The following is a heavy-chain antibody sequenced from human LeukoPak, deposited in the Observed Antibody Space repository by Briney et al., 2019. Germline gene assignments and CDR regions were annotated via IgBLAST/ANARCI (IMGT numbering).Heavy chain of an antibody. V-gene: IGHV4-34*01. CDR2: INHSGST. Sequence: PSETLSLTCAVYGGSFSGYYWSWISQPPGKGLEWIGEINHSGSTNYNPSLKSRVTISVDTSKNQFSLKLSSVTAADTAVYYCARRQVTIVRGVIITSPAHYFDYWGQGTLVTVSS. J-gene: IGHJ4*02. CDR3: ARRQVTIVRGVIITSPAHYFDY. CDR1: GGSFSGYY. D-gene: IGHD3-10*01.